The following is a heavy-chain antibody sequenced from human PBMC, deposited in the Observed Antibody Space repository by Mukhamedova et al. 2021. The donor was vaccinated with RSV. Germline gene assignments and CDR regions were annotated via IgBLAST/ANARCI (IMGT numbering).Heavy chain of an antibody. J-gene: IGHJ3*02. D-gene: IGHD7-27*01. CDR3: ARRSGDKSFDN. Sequence: GRVTVTRDTSTTTVYMELSSLRSEDTAVYYCARRSGDKSFDNWGQGTMVTVSS. V-gene: IGHV1-46*01.